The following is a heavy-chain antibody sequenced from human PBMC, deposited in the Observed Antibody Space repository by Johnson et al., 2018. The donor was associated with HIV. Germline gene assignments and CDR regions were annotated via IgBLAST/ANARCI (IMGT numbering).Heavy chain of an antibody. D-gene: IGHD4-17*01. V-gene: IGHV3-30-3*01. CDR1: GFTFSSYW. Sequence: QELLVESGGGLVQPGGSLRLSCAASGFTFSSYWMSWVRQAPGKGLEWVAVIWYDGSNKYYADSVKGRFTISRDNSKNTLYLQMNSLRAEDTAVYYCARGGLGDYVVAFDIWGQGTMVTVSS. CDR3: ARGGLGDYVVAFDI. J-gene: IGHJ3*02. CDR2: IWYDGSNK.